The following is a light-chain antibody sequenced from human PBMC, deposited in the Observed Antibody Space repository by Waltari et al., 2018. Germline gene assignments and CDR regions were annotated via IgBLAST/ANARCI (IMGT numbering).Light chain of an antibody. CDR1: QSISSY. CDR3: QQTYTNPRT. V-gene: IGKV1-39*01. CDR2: AAS. Sequence: DIQMTQSPSSLSASVGDRVTITCRASQSISSYLNWYQQTPGKALKVLIYAASSFQSGIPSRFSGRGSGTFFSLAISSLQPEDSGRYYCQQTYTNPRTFGQGTRVEIK. J-gene: IGKJ1*01.